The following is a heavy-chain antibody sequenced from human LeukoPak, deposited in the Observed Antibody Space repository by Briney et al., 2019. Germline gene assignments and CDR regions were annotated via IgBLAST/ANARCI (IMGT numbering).Heavy chain of an antibody. CDR1: GFTFSSYE. J-gene: IGHJ4*02. D-gene: IGHD6-19*01. V-gene: IGHV3-23*01. CDR2: IGGSDGST. CDR3: AKGVPGWPYYFDY. Sequence: GGSLRLSCAASGFTFSSYEMNWVRQAPGKGLEWVSAIGGSDGSTYYTDSVKGRFTISRDNSKNTLFLQINSLRDEDTAVYYCAKGVPGWPYYFDYWGQGTLVTVSS.